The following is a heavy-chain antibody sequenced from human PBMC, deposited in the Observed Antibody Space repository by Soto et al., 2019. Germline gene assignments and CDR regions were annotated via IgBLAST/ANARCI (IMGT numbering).Heavy chain of an antibody. CDR3: ARGTDSSSWYLSHWYGMDV. CDR2: IGTAGDT. V-gene: IGHV3-13*01. Sequence: GGSLRLSCAASGFTFSSYDMHWVRQATGKGLEWVSAIGTAGDTYYPGSVKGRFTISRENAKNSLYLQMNSLRAEDTAVYYCARGTDSSSWYLSHWYGMDVWGQGTTVTVSS. J-gene: IGHJ6*02. CDR1: GFTFSSYD. D-gene: IGHD6-13*01.